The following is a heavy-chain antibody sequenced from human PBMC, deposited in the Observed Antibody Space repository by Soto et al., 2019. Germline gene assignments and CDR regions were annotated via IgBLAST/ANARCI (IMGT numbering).Heavy chain of an antibody. Sequence: GSLRLSCAASGFTFSSHSMNWVRQAPGKGLEWVSYIGSSSITIYYADSVKGRFTISRDNAKNSLYLQMNSLRDEDTAVYYCARGSMDYESSGYYLYSDYWGQGPLVTVSS. J-gene: IGHJ4*02. V-gene: IGHV3-48*02. CDR1: GFTFSSHS. CDR3: ARGSMDYESSGYYLYSDY. D-gene: IGHD3-22*01. CDR2: IGSSSITI.